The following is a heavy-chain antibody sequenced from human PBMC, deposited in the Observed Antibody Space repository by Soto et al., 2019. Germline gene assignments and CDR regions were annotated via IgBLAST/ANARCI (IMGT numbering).Heavy chain of an antibody. V-gene: IGHV3-30*03. CDR2: LSSEGTEE. Sequence: GRCLRLPCAAGPLNFGVFGMHWVRQPPGKGMARLSPLSSEGTEEYYEDSVRGRFTISRDNSKNTLFLQMDSLRVDDTGVYYCALTRRSSLLEVAGPGFEYWGRGTLVTV. J-gene: IGHJ4*02. D-gene: IGHD6-19*01. CDR1: PLNFGVFG. CDR3: ALTRRSSLLEVAGPGFEY.